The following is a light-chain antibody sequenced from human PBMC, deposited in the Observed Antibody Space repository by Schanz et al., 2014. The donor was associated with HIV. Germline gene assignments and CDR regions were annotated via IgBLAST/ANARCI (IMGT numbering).Light chain of an antibody. CDR1: QATVGTY. Sequence: EVVLTQSPGSLSFSPGERATLSCRASQATVGTYLAWYQQRPGQAPRLLIYAASSRATGIPDRFSGSGSGTDFTLTISRLEPEDFAVYYCHQYGSSRGTFGGGTKVEIK. CDR3: HQYGSSRGT. V-gene: IGKV3-20*01. J-gene: IGKJ4*01. CDR2: AAS.